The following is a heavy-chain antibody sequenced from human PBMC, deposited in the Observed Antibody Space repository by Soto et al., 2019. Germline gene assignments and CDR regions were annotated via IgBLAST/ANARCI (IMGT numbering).Heavy chain of an antibody. D-gene: IGHD1-26*01. CDR2: ISTSGSST. V-gene: IGHV3-11*01. CDR1: GFSFSDYY. J-gene: IGHJ6*03. Sequence: PGGSLRLSGAASGFSFSDYYMSWIRQAPGKGLEWVSLISTSGSSTDYADSVKGRFTISRDNAKNSLSLQMNSLRAEDTAVYYCANLAKNYYHYMDVWGKGTTVTVSS. CDR3: ANLAKNYYHYMDV.